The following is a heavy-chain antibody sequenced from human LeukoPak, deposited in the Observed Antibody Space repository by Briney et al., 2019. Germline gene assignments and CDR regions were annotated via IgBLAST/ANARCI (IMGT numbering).Heavy chain of an antibody. D-gene: IGHD5-12*01. CDR1: GFTFSSYA. Sequence: KSGGSLRLSCAASGFTFSSYAMSWVRQAPGKGLEWVSAISGSGGSTYYADSVKGRFTISRDNSKNTLYLQMNSLRAEDTAVYYCAKETGRRQWLRLTLSIFEYWGQGTLVTVSS. CDR3: AKETGRRQWLRLTLSIFEY. V-gene: IGHV3-23*01. CDR2: ISGSGGST. J-gene: IGHJ4*02.